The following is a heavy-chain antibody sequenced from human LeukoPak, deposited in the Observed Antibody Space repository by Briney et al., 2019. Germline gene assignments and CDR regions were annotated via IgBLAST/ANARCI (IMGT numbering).Heavy chain of an antibody. CDR2: IYYSGRT. V-gene: IGHV4-59*01. D-gene: IGHD3-22*01. Sequence: SETLSLTCTVSGGSISTYYWNWIRQPPGKGLEWIGYIYYSGRTNYNPSLKSRVTISVDTSKNQFSLKLSSVTAADTAVYYCVREAATDYYDSSGYHRQTEVFDVWGQGTMVTVSS. CDR3: VREAATDYYDSSGYHRQTEVFDV. J-gene: IGHJ3*01. CDR1: GGSISTYY.